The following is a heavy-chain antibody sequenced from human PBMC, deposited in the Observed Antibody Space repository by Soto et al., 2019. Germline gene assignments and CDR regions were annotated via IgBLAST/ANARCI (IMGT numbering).Heavy chain of an antibody. V-gene: IGHV1-3*01. CDR1: GYTFTSYA. CDR3: ARVAAAGTELMYFDY. Sequence: GASVKVSCKASGYTFTSYAMHWVRQAPGQRLEWMGWINAGNGNTKYSQKFQGRVTITRDTSASTAYMELSSLRSEDTAVYYCARVAAAGTELMYFDYWDQGTLVTVSS. D-gene: IGHD6-13*01. J-gene: IGHJ4*02. CDR2: INAGNGNT.